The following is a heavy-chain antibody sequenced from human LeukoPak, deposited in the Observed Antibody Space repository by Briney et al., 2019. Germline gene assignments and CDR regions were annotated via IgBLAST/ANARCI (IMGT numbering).Heavy chain of an antibody. D-gene: IGHD6-13*01. CDR3: ARGVVAAAGTYYYYYGMDG. V-gene: IGHV3-21*01. Sequence: GGSLRLSCAASGFTFSSYSMNWVRQAPGKGLEWVSSISSSSSYIYYADSVKGRFTISRDNAKNSLYLQMNSLRAEDTAVYYCARGVVAAAGTYYYYYGMDGWGQGTTVTVS. CDR1: GFTFSSYS. J-gene: IGHJ6*02. CDR2: ISSSSSYI.